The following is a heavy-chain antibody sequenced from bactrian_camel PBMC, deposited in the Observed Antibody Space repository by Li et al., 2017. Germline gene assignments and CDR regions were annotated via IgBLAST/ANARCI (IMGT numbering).Heavy chain of an antibody. V-gene: IGHV3S53*01. CDR3: ASGFGASDAAR. CDR2: IESDSFT. D-gene: IGHD4*01. CDR1: GSDYPHSP. Sequence: VQLVESGGGSVQAGGSLTLSCVASGSDYPHSPTCMAWFRQEAGKKREGVAVIESDSFTSYTESVKGRFTISQDNAKNTMYLEMNRLKYEDTALYYCASGFGASDAARRGQGTQVTVS. J-gene: IGHJ4*01.